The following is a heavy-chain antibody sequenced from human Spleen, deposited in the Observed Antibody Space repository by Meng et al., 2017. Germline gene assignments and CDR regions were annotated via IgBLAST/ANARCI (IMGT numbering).Heavy chain of an antibody. D-gene: IGHD2-21*01. CDR3: AKALGWGSSPDY. CDR1: GYTFTDPY. J-gene: IGHJ4*02. V-gene: IGHV1-2*02. Sequence: QVQLVQSGSELEKPGASVKVSCKASGYTFTDPYIHWVRQAPGQGLEWMGWINPNSGGTNFAQKFQGRVIMTRDTSISTAYMELSSLGFDDTAVYYCAKALGWGSSPDYWGQGILVTVSS. CDR2: INPNSGGT.